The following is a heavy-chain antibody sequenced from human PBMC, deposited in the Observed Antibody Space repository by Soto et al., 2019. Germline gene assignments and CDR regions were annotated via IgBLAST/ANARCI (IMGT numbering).Heavy chain of an antibody. CDR1: GFTFRTYG. J-gene: IGHJ6*02. CDR2: ISNNGSNK. CDR3: ATVISADSTSSNFYYYSGLDV. D-gene: IGHD6-6*01. V-gene: IGHV3-30*03. Sequence: QVQLVESGGGVVQPGRSLRLSCAASGFTFRTYGMHWVRQAPGKGLEWLAVISNNGSNKYYADSVKGRFTISRDNSRDTLILQMNSMRDEDTAIDYCATVISADSTSSNFYYYSGLDVWGQGTTVTVSS.